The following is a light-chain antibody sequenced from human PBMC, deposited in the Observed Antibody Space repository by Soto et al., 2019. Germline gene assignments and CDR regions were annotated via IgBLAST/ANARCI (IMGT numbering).Light chain of an antibody. V-gene: IGLV2-14*03. Sequence: NQPASVTGSPLQWITISCTRTSSDVGGYNYVSWYQHHPGKAPKLMIFDVSNRPSGVSNRFSGSKSGNTASLTISGLQPEDEADYYCSSYTTSSTRQVAFGPGTKVTFL. CDR2: DVS. J-gene: IGLJ1*01. CDR3: SSYTTSSTRQVA. CDR1: SSDVGGYNY.